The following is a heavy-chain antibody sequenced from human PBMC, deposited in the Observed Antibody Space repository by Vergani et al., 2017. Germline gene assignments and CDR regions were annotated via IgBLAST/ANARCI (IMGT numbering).Heavy chain of an antibody. CDR3: ARDPDIVVVPAAPYYYYYYGMDV. CDR2: VYTSGMT. J-gene: IGHJ6*02. CDR1: GGSINTGAYY. D-gene: IGHD2-2*01. Sequence: QVQLQESGPRLVRPSQTLSLTCTVSGGSINTGAYYWSWIRQPAGKGLEWIGRVYTSGMTNYNPSLKSRVTILVDRSKSQLSLKLTSVTAGDTAVYFCARDPDIVVVPAAPYYYYYYGMDVWGQXP. V-gene: IGHV4-61*02.